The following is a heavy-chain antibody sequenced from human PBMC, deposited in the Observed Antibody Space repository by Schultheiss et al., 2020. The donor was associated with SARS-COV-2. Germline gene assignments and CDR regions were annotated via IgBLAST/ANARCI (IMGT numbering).Heavy chain of an antibody. CDR3: VKDQGLLLFRY. Sequence: GGSLRLSFAASGFTFSSYAMHWVRQAPGKGLEYVSAISSNGGSTYYADSVKGRFTISRDNSKNTLYLQMSSLRAEDTAVYYCVKDQGLLLFRYWGQGTLVTVSS. CDR2: ISSNGGST. V-gene: IGHV3-64D*06. J-gene: IGHJ4*02. CDR1: GFTFSSYA. D-gene: IGHD2-15*01.